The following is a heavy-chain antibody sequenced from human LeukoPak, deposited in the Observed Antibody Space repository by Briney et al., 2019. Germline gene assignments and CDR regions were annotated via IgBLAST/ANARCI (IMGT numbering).Heavy chain of an antibody. CDR1: GGSISSSSYY. D-gene: IGHD1-26*01. CDR2: INHSGST. J-gene: IGHJ3*02. Sequence: PSETLSLTCTVSGGSISSSSYYWSWIRQPPGKGLEWIGEINHSGSTNYNPSLKSRVTISVDTSKNQFSLKLSSVTAADTAVYYCARARVEWEPDAFDIWGQGTMVTVSS. V-gene: IGHV4-39*07. CDR3: ARARVEWEPDAFDI.